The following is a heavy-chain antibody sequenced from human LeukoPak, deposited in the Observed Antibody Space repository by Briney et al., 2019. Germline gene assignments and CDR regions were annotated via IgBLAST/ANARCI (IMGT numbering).Heavy chain of an antibody. V-gene: IGHV1-18*01. J-gene: IGHJ3*02. CDR3: ARDISMYSSSHPDAFDI. CDR2: ISAYNGNT. Sequence: GASVKVSCKASGYTFTSYGISWVRQAPGQGLEWMGWISAYNGNTNYAQKLQGRVTMTTDTSTSTAYMELRSLRSDDTAVYYCARDISMYSSSHPDAFDIWGQGTMVTVSS. D-gene: IGHD6-6*01. CDR1: GYTFTSYG.